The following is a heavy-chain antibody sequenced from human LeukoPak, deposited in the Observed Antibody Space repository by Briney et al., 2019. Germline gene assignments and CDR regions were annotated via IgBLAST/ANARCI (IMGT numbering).Heavy chain of an antibody. CDR3: ASSLRSSGWSNYFDY. J-gene: IGHJ4*02. V-gene: IGHV3-11*06. CDR2: ISSSSSHT. CDR1: GFTFSDYY. D-gene: IGHD6-19*01. Sequence: GGSLRLSCAASGFTFSDYYMSWIRQAPGKGLDWVSYISSSSSHTNYADSLKGRFIISRDNAKNSLYLQMNSLRAEDTAVYYCASSLRSSGWSNYFDYWGQGTLVTVSS.